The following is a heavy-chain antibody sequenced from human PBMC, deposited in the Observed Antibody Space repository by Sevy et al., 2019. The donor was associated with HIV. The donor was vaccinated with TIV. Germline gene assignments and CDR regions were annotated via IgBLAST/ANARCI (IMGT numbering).Heavy chain of an antibody. CDR2: IFYTGRT. V-gene: IGHV4-59*01. Sequence: SETLSLTCSVSGGSISPFYWSWIRQSPEKGLEWIGYIFYTGRTNSNPSLKSRVTISLDTSKNQVSLKLSSVIVADTAVYYCARGRPDYYYGMDVWGQGTTVTVSS. CDR3: ARGRPDYYYGMDV. J-gene: IGHJ6*02. CDR1: GGSISPFY.